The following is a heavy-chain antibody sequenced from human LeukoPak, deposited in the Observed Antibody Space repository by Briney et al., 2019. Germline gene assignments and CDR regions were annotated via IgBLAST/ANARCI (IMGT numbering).Heavy chain of an antibody. CDR1: GGTFSIYA. V-gene: IGHV1-69*05. Sequence: GSSVKVSCKASGGTFSIYAISWVRQAPGQGLEWMGGIIPIFGTANYAQKFQGRVTITTDESTSTAYMELSSLRSEDTAVYYCARGAEYCSGGSCYTPALHYYYYYMDVWGKGTTVTVSS. CDR3: ARGAEYCSGGSCYTPALHYYYYYMDV. CDR2: IIPIFGTA. D-gene: IGHD2-15*01. J-gene: IGHJ6*03.